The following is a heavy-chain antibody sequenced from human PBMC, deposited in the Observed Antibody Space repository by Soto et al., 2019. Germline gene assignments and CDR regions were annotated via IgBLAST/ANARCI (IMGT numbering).Heavy chain of an antibody. CDR1: GFTFSSYA. D-gene: IGHD6-6*01. V-gene: IGHV3-30-3*01. J-gene: IGHJ4*02. Sequence: QVQLVESGGGVVQPGRSLRLSCAASGFTFSSYAMHWVRQAPGKGLEWVAVISYDGSNKYYADSVKGRFTISRDNSKSTLYLQMNSLRAEDTAVYYCARIRSIAAKHDPFDYWGQGTLVTVSS. CDR2: ISYDGSNK. CDR3: ARIRSIAAKHDPFDY.